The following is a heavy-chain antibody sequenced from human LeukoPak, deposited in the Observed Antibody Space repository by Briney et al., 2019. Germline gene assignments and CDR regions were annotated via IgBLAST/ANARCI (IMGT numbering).Heavy chain of an antibody. Sequence: SETLSLTCTVSAGSISSYYWSWIRQPPGKGLEWIGSIYYSGSTNNNPSLKSRVTISMDTSKNQFSLKLTSVTAADTAVYYCARLRRTDLKFGGVIAYFDYWGQGTLVTVSS. V-gene: IGHV4-59*08. CDR1: AGSISSYY. CDR2: IYYSGST. J-gene: IGHJ4*02. CDR3: ARLRRTDLKFGGVIAYFDY. D-gene: IGHD3-16*02.